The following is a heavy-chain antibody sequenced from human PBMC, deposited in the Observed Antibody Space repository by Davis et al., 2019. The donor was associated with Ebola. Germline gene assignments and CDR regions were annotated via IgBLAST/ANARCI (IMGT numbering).Heavy chain of an antibody. CDR3: AKVQGIAATGAIDY. CDR2: ISWNSGSI. J-gene: IGHJ4*02. D-gene: IGHD6-13*01. Sequence: SLKISCAASGFNFNDYAMHWVRQAPGKGLEWVSGISWNSGSIGYADSVKGRFTISRDNAKNSLYLQMNSLRAEDTALYYCAKVQGIAATGAIDYWGQGTLVTVSS. CDR1: GFNFNDYA. V-gene: IGHV3-9*01.